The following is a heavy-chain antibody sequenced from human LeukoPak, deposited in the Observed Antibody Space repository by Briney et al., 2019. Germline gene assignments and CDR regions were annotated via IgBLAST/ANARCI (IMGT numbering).Heavy chain of an antibody. V-gene: IGHV3-30*02. CDR1: GFTFNAFG. D-gene: IGHD6-13*01. Sequence: GGSLRLSCVASGFTFNAFGMHWVRQAPGKGLEWVAFIRYDGNDKYYSGSVEGRFTISRDNPKNTLYLQMNSLRAEDTAVYYCARDILAAGPPYGMDVWGQGTTVTVSS. CDR2: IRYDGNDK. CDR3: ARDILAAGPPYGMDV. J-gene: IGHJ6*02.